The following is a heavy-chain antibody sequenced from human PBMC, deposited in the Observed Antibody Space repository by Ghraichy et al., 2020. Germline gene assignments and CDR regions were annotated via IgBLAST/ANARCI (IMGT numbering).Heavy chain of an antibody. D-gene: IGHD3-22*01. V-gene: IGHV4-30-2*01. CDR2: IYQSGNT. Sequence: SLNISCAVSGGAISSGRYSWSWIRQPPGKGLEWIGYIYQSGNTYYNPSLKSRVTISLDISKNQFSLNLTSVTAADTAVYYCARAPYDDDGFYDDGFDIWGQGTMFTVSS. CDR1: GGAISSGRYS. J-gene: IGHJ3*02. CDR3: ARAPYDDDGFYDDGFDI.